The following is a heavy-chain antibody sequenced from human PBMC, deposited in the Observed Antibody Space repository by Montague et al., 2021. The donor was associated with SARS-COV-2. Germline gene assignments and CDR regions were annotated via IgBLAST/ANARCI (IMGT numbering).Heavy chain of an antibody. J-gene: IGHJ6*03. CDR1: GGSLSGYH. CDR2: INTSGST. CDR3: ARGRIDVNMIVVVVAGASFYMDV. V-gene: IGHV4-34*01. D-gene: IGHD3-22*01. Sequence: SETLSLTCAVYGGSLSGYHWTWIRQSAGKGLEWIGEINTSGSTNYNPSLKSRITISGDTSKNQFSPKLTSVTAADTAVYYCARGRIDVNMIVVVVAGASFYMDVWSKGTTVTVSS.